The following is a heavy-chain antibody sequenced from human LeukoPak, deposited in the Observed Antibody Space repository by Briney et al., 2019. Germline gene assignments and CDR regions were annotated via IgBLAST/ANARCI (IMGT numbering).Heavy chain of an antibody. J-gene: IGHJ4*02. V-gene: IGHV4-59*01. CDR1: GGSISNYY. D-gene: IGHD3-10*01. CDR2: ISYGASS. Sequence: SETLSLTCTVSGGSISNYYWSWIRQPPGKGLEWLGHISYGASSNYNPSLTSRVSISVDTSKNKFSLRLNSVTAADTAVYYSARVSWPPGSSWYYFDYWGQGTLVTVTS. CDR3: ARVSWPPGSSWYYFDY.